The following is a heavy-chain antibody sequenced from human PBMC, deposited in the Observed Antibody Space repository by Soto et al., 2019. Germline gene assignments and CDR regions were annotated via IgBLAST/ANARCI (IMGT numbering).Heavy chain of an antibody. CDR3: ASSPPYSSSLGI. CDR2: INHSGST. D-gene: IGHD6-13*01. CDR1: GGSFSGYY. V-gene: IGHV4-34*01. Sequence: SETLSLTCAVYGGSFSGYYWSWIRQPPGKGLEWIGEINHSGSTNYNPSLKSRVTISVDTSKNQFSLKLSSVTAADTAVYYCASSPPYSSSLGIWVQGTLVTV. J-gene: IGHJ4*02.